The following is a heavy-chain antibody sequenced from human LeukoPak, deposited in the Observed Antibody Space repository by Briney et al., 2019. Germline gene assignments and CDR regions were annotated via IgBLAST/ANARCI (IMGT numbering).Heavy chain of an antibody. V-gene: IGHV1-18*01. CDR1: VYTFTSYG. CDR2: VSAYNVNT. Sequence: GASVKLSCKASVYTFTSYGISWVRQAPGQALVWMGCVSAYNVNTNYAQKLQRRVTMTTDTSTSTAYMELRSLRSDDTAAYYCASNVQLYGSGSSWFDPWGQGTLVTVSS. J-gene: IGHJ5*02. CDR3: ASNVQLYGSGSSWFDP. D-gene: IGHD3-10*01.